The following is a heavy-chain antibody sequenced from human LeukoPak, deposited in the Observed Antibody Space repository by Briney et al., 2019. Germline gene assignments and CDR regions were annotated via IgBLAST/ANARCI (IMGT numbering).Heavy chain of an antibody. J-gene: IGHJ3*02. Sequence: PSETLSLTCTVSGGSMSPYHWGWIRQPPGKGLEWTGYIYYSGSTNYNPSLKSRVTISVDTSKNQFSLKLSSVTAADTAIYYCARVGGMTTINNAAFDIWGQGTMVTVSS. CDR2: IYYSGST. V-gene: IGHV4-59*01. CDR3: ARVGGMTTINNAAFDI. D-gene: IGHD4-4*01. CDR1: GGSMSPYH.